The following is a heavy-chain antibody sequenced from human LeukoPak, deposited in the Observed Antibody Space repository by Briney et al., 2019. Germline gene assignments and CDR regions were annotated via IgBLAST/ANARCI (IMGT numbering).Heavy chain of an antibody. Sequence: ASVKVSCKASGYTFTSYDINWVRQATGQGLEWMGWMNPNSGNTGYAQKFQGRVTITRDTSISTAYMELSRLRSDDTAVYYCARDCSGVDYWGQGTLVTVSS. CDR2: MNPNSGNT. J-gene: IGHJ4*02. CDR3: ARDCSGVDY. D-gene: IGHD2-15*01. CDR1: GYTFTSYD. V-gene: IGHV1-8*03.